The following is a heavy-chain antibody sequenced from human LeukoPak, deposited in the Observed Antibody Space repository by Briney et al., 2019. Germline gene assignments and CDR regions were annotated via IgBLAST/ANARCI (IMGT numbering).Heavy chain of an antibody. Sequence: GGSLRLSCAASGFTFSSYSMNWVRQAPGKGLEWVSYISSSSSTKYYADSVTGRFTISRDNAKNSLYLQMTSLRAEDTAVYYCARGLFRFCSSGSCLSPFDYWGQGTLVTVSS. CDR2: ISSSSSTK. CDR1: GFTFSSYS. D-gene: IGHD2-15*01. CDR3: ARGLFRFCSSGSCLSPFDY. V-gene: IGHV3-48*01. J-gene: IGHJ4*02.